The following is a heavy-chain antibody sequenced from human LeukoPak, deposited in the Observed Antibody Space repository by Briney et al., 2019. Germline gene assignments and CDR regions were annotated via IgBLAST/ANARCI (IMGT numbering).Heavy chain of an antibody. D-gene: IGHD5-12*01. V-gene: IGHV3-53*04. CDR2: IYSGGST. CDR3: ARGGGRSGYDYYFDY. Sequence: GGSLRLSCAASGFTVSSNYMSWVRQAPGKGLEWVSVIYSGGSTYYADSVKGRFTISRHNSKNTLYLQMNGLRAEDTAVYYCARGGGRSGYDYYFDYWGQGTLVTVSS. J-gene: IGHJ4*02. CDR1: GFTVSSNY.